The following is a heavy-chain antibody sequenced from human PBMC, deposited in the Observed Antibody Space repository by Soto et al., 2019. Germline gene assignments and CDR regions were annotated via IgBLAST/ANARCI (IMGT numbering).Heavy chain of an antibody. V-gene: IGHV1-3*01. D-gene: IGHD2-15*01. CDR1: GYAFTRFA. Sequence: ASVKVSCKASGYAFTRFAMHWVRQAPGQRLEWMGWIHAGNGNTKYSQKFQGRVTFTRDTSASTGYMELSSLRSEDTAVYYCARPCTDDTCFHLDYWGQGTQVTVSS. J-gene: IGHJ4*02. CDR3: ARPCTDDTCFHLDY. CDR2: IHAGNGNT.